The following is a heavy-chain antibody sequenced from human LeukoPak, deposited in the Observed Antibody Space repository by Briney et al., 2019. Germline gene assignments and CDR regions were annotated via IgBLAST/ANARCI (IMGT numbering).Heavy chain of an antibody. D-gene: IGHD1-20*01. V-gene: IGHV7-4-1*02. CDR1: GYTFTDYP. CDR3: ARAGLTGSKVAFDV. CDR2: INTDTGNP. J-gene: IGHJ3*01. Sequence: ASVKVSCKASGYTFTDYPMNWVRQAPGQGLEWVGWINTDTGNPTYAQGFTGHYVFSLDTSVSTAYLQIISLKAEDTAVYYCARAGLTGSKVAFDVWGQGTTVTVSS.